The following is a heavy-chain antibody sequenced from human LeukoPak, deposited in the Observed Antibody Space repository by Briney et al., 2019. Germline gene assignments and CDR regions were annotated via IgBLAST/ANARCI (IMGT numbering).Heavy chain of an antibody. V-gene: IGHV4-39*07. CDR3: AKGAAAPLRGFDP. Sequence: PSETLSLTCTVSGGSISSSSYYWGWIRQPPGKGLEWIGSIYHSGSTYYNPSLKSRVTISVDTSKNQFSLKLSSVTAADTAVYYCAKGAAAPLRGFDPWGQGTLVTFSS. CDR2: IYHSGST. J-gene: IGHJ5*02. D-gene: IGHD6-25*01. CDR1: GGSISSSSYY.